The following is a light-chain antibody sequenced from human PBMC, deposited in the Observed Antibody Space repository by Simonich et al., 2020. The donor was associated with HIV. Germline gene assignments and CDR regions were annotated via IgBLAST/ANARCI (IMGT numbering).Light chain of an antibody. Sequence: DIQMTQSPSSLPASVGDRVTINCQASQDITNYLNWYQQKTRKAPKLLIYGASNLETGVPSRFNGTGCGTDFTFTINSLQPEDIATYYCQQYDNLPWTFGRGTKVEIK. CDR1: QDITNY. CDR3: QQYDNLPWT. V-gene: IGKV1-33*01. CDR2: GAS. J-gene: IGKJ1*01.